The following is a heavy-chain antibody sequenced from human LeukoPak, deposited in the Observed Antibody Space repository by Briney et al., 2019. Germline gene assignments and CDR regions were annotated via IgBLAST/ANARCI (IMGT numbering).Heavy chain of an antibody. CDR2: ISTSADNT. D-gene: IGHD2-2*01. CDR3: AKEEEYCSSSRCGYYYMDV. J-gene: IGHJ6*03. V-gene: IGHV3-23*01. CDR1: GFRLDSYV. Sequence: PGGSLRLSCVTSGFRLDSYVMTWVRQAPGKGLEWVSGISTSADNTYYADSVKGRFTISRDTPKNTLYLQMNSLRAEDTAVYYCAKEEEYCSSSRCGYYYMDVWGKGTTVTVSS.